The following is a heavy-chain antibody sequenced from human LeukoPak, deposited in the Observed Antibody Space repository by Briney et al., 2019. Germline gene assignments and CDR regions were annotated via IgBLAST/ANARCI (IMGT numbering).Heavy chain of an antibody. CDR1: GFTFSSYA. CDR2: ISGSGGST. Sequence: GGSLRLSCAASGFTFSSYAMSWVRQAPGKGLEWVSAISGSGGSTYYADSVKGRFTISRDNSKNTLYLQMNSLRAEDTAVYYCAKGGLLEWLFPEGYYFDYWGQGTLVTVSS. CDR3: AKGGLLEWLFPEGYYFDY. D-gene: IGHD3-3*01. J-gene: IGHJ4*02. V-gene: IGHV3-23*01.